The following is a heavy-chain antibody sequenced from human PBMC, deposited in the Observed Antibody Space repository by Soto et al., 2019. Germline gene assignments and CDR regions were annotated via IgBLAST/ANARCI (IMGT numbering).Heavy chain of an antibody. D-gene: IGHD6-13*01. J-gene: IGHJ4*02. Sequence: QLQLQESGPGLVKPSETLSLDCSVSGGSISSSTYYWGWIRQPPGKGLEWIGSIYYSGSTYYNPSLKSRVTLSVDTPKNQFTLKLNSVTAADTTVYYCARSSSRSSLNVDYWGQGTLVTVSS. CDR2: IYYSGST. CDR3: ARSSSRSSLNVDY. CDR1: GGSISSSTYY. V-gene: IGHV4-39*01.